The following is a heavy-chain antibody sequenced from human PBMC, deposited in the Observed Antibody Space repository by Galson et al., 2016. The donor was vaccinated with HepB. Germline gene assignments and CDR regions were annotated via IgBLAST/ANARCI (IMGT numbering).Heavy chain of an antibody. D-gene: IGHD6-13*01. V-gene: IGHV3-66*01. CDR3: ARYVGQVGYPRAAGGIAY. CDR2: IYSGGST. J-gene: IGHJ4*02. CDR1: GFTVSNNY. Sequence: SLRLSCAASGFTVSNNYMRWVRQAPGKGLEWVSLIYSGGSTYYADSVKGRFTISRDSSKNTLYLQMNSLRAEDTAVYYCARYVGQVGYPRAAGGIAYWGQGTLVTVSS.